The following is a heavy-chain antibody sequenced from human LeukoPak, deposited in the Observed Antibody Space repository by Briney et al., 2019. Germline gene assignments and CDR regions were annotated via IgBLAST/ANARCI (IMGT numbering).Heavy chain of an antibody. Sequence: SETLSLTCTVSGCSISSYYWSWIRQPPGKGLEWIGYIYYSGSTNYNPSLKSRVTISVDTSKNQFSLKLSSVTAADTAVYYCARDSGGWYRWFDPWGQGTLVTVSS. CDR3: ARDSGGWYRWFDP. CDR2: IYYSGST. V-gene: IGHV4-59*01. D-gene: IGHD6-19*01. CDR1: GCSISSYY. J-gene: IGHJ5*02.